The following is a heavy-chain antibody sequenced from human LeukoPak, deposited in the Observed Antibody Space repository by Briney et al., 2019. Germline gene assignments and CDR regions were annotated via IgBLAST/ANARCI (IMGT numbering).Heavy chain of an antibody. CDR1: GGSIRSYY. D-gene: IGHD3-22*01. CDR2: IYYSGST. Sequence: PSETLSLTCTVSGGSIRSYYWSWIRQPPGKGLEWIGYIYYSGSTNYNPSLKSRVTISVDTSKNQFSLKLSSVTAADTAVYYCARVSYYDSSWTWGQGTMVTVSS. V-gene: IGHV4-59*08. J-gene: IGHJ3*01. CDR3: ARVSYYDSSWT.